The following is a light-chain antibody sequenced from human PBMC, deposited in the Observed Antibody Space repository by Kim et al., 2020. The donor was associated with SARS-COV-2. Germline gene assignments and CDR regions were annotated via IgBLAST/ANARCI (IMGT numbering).Light chain of an antibody. CDR1: SSNMGSNY. J-gene: IGLJ1*01. CDR2: SNN. CDR3: AAWDDSLSANV. Sequence: QSVLTQPPSASGTHGQRVTISCSGSSSNMGSNYVYWYQHLPGTAPKLLIHSNNQRPSGVPDRFSGSKSGTSASLAISGLRSEDEADYYCAAWDDSLSANVFGTGTKVTVL. V-gene: IGLV1-47*01.